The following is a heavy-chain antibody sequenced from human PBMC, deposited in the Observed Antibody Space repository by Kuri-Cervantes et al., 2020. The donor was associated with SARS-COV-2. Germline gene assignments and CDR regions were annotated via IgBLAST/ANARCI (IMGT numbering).Heavy chain of an antibody. Sequence: GESLKISCAASGFTFSSYSMNWVRQAPGKGLEWVSYISSSSSTIYYADSVKGRFTISRDNAKSSLYLQMNSLRDEDTAVYYCARGRIGYSSGWSYWYFDLWGRGTLVTVSS. J-gene: IGHJ2*01. CDR3: ARGRIGYSSGWSYWYFDL. V-gene: IGHV3-48*02. CDR2: ISSSSSTI. CDR1: GFTFSSYS. D-gene: IGHD6-19*01.